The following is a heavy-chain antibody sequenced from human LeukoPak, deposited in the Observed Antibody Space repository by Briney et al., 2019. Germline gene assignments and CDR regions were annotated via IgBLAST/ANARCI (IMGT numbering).Heavy chain of an antibody. D-gene: IGHD4-17*01. CDR3: ARPRTSYGDYVRY. V-gene: IGHV5-51*01. J-gene: IGHJ4*02. Sequence: GESLKISCKGSGYSFTSYWIGWVRQMPGKGLEWMGIIYPGDSDTRCSPSFQGQVTISADKSISTAYLQWSSLKASDTAMYYCARPRTSYGDYVRYWGQGTLVTVSS. CDR2: IYPGDSDT. CDR1: GYSFTSYW.